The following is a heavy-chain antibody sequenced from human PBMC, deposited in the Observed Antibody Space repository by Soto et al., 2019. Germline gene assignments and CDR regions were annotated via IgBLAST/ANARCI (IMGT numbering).Heavy chain of an antibody. CDR3: ARQGDYGDDY. CDR1: GGSFRGYY. J-gene: IGHJ4*02. Sequence: SETLSLTCAVYGGSFRGYYWSGIRQPPGKGLEWIGEINHSGSTNYNPSLKSRVTISVDTSKNQFSLKLSSVTAADTAVYYCARQGDYGDDYWGQGTLVTVSS. CDR2: INHSGST. D-gene: IGHD4-17*01. V-gene: IGHV4-34*01.